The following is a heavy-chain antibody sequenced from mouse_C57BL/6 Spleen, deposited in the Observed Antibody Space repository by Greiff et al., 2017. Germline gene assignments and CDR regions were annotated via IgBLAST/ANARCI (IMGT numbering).Heavy chain of an antibody. CDR3: AREGYDYDDKPYAMDD. V-gene: IGHV1-19*01. D-gene: IGHD2-4*01. Sequence: VQLQQSGPVLVKPGASVKMSCKASGYTFTDYCMNWVKQSHGKGLEWIGVINPYNGGTSYNQKFKGKATLTVDKSSSTAYMELNSLTSEDSAVYYCAREGYDYDDKPYAMDDWGQGTSVTVSS. J-gene: IGHJ4*01. CDR2: INPYNGGT. CDR1: GYTFTDYC.